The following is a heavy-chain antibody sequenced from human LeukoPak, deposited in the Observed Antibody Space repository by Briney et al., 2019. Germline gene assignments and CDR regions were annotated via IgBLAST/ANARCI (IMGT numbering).Heavy chain of an antibody. CDR1: GFTFSSYA. J-gene: IGHJ4*02. CDR2: TSGSGGST. D-gene: IGHD6-13*01. CDR3: AAGTAADF. V-gene: IGHV3-23*01. Sequence: GGSLRLSCAASGFTFSSYAMSWVRQAPGKGLEWVSTTSGSGGSTYYADSVKGRLTISRDNSKNTLYLQMNSLRLEDTAVYYCAAGTAADFWGQGTLVTVSS.